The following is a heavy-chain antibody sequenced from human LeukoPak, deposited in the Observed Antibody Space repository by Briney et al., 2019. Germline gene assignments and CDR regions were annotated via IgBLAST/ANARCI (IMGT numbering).Heavy chain of an antibody. J-gene: IGHJ4*02. Sequence: GGSLRLSCAASGFTFSSYWMHWVRQAPGKGLVWVSRINSDGSSTSYADSVKGRFTISRDNAKGTLYLQMSSLRAEDTAVYYCTSHHQADSRTYWGQGTLVTVSS. CDR2: INSDGSST. CDR3: TSHHQADSRTY. D-gene: IGHD6-13*01. CDR1: GFTFSSYW. V-gene: IGHV3-74*01.